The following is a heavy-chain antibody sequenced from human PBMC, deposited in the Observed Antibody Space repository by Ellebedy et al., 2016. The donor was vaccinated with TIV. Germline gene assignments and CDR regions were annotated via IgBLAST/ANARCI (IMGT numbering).Heavy chain of an antibody. J-gene: IGHJ5*02. D-gene: IGHD3-22*01. CDR2: IDSGGSVT. CDR3: ARGRAVITTWFDP. CDR1: GFTFSNHW. V-gene: IGHV3-74*01. Sequence: GESLKISCAASGFTFSNHWMHWVRQAPGKGLVWVSGIDSGGSVTRYADSVKGRLTISRDNAKNSLYLQMNSLRAEDTAVYYCARGRAVITTWFDPWGQGTLVTVSS.